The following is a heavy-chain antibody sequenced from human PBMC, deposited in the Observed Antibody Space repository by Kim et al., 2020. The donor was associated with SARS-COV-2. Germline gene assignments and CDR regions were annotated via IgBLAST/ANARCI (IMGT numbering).Heavy chain of an antibody. CDR1: GASISSGYY. D-gene: IGHD2-21*01. CDR2: IYYSGTT. Sequence: SETLSLTCTVSGASISSGYYWGWIRQPPGKGLEWIGNIYYSGTTSYNPSLNSRVTMSVDTSKSQFTLRLSSVTAADTAVHYCARRYSGYYFDNWGQGTLVTVSS. V-gene: IGHV4-39*01. CDR3: ARRYSGYYFDN. J-gene: IGHJ4*02.